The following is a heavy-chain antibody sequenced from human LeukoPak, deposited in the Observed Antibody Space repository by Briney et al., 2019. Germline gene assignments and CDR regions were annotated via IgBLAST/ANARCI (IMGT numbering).Heavy chain of an antibody. CDR1: GGSISSYY. D-gene: IGHD6-13*01. J-gene: IGHJ4*02. Sequence: SETLSLTCTVSGGSISSYYWSWIRQPPGKGLEWIGYIYYSGSTNYNPSLKSRVTISVDTSKNQFSLKLSSVTAADTAVYYCARGRSSSWYYLFDYWGQGTLVTVSS. CDR2: IYYSGST. CDR3: ARGRSSSWYYLFDY. V-gene: IGHV4-59*01.